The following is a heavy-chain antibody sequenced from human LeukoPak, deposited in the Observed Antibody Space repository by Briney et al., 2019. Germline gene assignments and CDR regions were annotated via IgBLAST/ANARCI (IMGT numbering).Heavy chain of an antibody. CDR1: GFPFDDYG. V-gene: IGHV3-9*01. CDR2: ISWNSGII. Sequence: HPGGSLRLSCVASGFPFDDYGMFWVRQSPGKGLEWVSSISWNSGIIDYADSVKGRFTISRDNAKNSLYLQMNSLRVEDTAFYYCAKDRFFYDSGSKTNWGQGTLVTVSS. CDR3: AKDRFFYDSGSKTN. D-gene: IGHD3-22*01. J-gene: IGHJ4*02.